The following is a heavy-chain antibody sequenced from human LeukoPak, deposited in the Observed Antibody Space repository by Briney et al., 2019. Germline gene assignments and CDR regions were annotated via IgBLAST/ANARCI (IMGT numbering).Heavy chain of an antibody. J-gene: IGHJ3*02. CDR3: TRLMVQGVNAFDI. V-gene: IGHV3-73*01. CDR2: IRSKANSYAT. Sequence: PGGSLRLSCAASGFTFSGSAMHWVRQASGKGLEWVGRIRSKANSYATAYAASAKGRFTISRDDSKNTAYLQMNSLKTEDTAVYYCTRLMVQGVNAFDIWGQGTMVTVSS. D-gene: IGHD3-10*01. CDR1: GFTFSGSA.